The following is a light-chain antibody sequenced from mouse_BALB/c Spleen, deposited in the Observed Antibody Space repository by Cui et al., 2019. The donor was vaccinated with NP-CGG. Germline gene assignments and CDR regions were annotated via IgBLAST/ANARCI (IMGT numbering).Light chain of an antibody. V-gene: IGLV1*01. CDR2: GTN. Sequence: QAVVTQESALTTSPGETVTPTCPSNTGAVTTSNYANWVQEKPDHLFTGLIGGTNNRVPGVPARFSGSLIGDKAALTITGAQTEDEAIYFCALWYSNHWVFGGGTKRTVL. CDR1: TGAVTTSNY. CDR3: ALWYSNHWV. J-gene: IGLJ1*01.